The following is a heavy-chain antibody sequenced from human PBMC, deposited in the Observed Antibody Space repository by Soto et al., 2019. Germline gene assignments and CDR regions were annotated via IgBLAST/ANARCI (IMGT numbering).Heavy chain of an antibody. Sequence: GASVKVSCKASGHSITSHYMHWVRQAPGQGLEWMGTIDPTGGRTNYAQKFQGRVTMTRNTLYLQMNSLRVEDTAVYYCARVRLGDGNSVFGYWGQGTLVTVSS. J-gene: IGHJ4*02. CDR2: IDPTGGRT. V-gene: IGHV1-46*01. CDR3: ARVRLGDGNSVFGY. D-gene: IGHD3-16*01. CDR1: GHSITSHY.